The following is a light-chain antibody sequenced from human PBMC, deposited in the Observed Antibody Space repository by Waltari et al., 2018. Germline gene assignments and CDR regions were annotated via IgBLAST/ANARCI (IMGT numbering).Light chain of an antibody. V-gene: IGKV1-5*03. CDR3: QQYHSXXXT. J-gene: IGKJ4*01. CDR1: QSISSS. CDR2: QAS. Sequence: DIQMTQSPSTLSASVGDRVTITCRASQSISSSLAWYQQKPGKAPKFLIYQASTLESGGXSXXXGSGSGXXFXLTISXXXPDDFATYYCQQYHSXXXTFGGGTXVEI.